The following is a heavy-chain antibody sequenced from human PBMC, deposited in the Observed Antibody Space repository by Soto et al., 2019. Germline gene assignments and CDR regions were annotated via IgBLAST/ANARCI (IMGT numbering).Heavy chain of an antibody. CDR2: ISSSGSTI. Sequence: GGSLRLSCAASGFTFSDYYMSWIRQAPGKGLEWVSYISSSGSTIYYADSVKGRFTISRDNAKNSLYLQMNSLSAQDTAVYYCARYRTTADFDYWGQGTLVTVSS. CDR1: GFTFSDYY. CDR3: ARYRTTADFDY. J-gene: IGHJ4*02. D-gene: IGHD4-17*01. V-gene: IGHV3-11*01.